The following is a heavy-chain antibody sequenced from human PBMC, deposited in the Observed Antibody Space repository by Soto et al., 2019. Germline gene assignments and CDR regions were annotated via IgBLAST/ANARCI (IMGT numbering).Heavy chain of an antibody. CDR2: TSNSGAST. Sequence: PGGSLRLSCASSAFTFINYAMTWVRQSPGKGPEWVSTTSNSGASTYYADSVKGRFTISRDNSKNTLYLQMNSLRAEDTAVYYCAKTSNGYPYYFDYWGQGALVTVSS. CDR1: AFTFINYA. D-gene: IGHD3-22*01. J-gene: IGHJ4*02. CDR3: AKTSNGYPYYFDY. V-gene: IGHV3-23*01.